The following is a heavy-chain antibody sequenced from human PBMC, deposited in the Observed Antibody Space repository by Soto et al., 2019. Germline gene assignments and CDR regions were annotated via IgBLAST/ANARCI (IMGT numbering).Heavy chain of an antibody. CDR2: ISGSGRTI. Sequence: EVQLVESGGGLVQPGGSLRLSCEASGFTFSNYDMNWVRQAPGKGLEWVSYISGSGRTIYYADSVKGRFTISRDSAKKSRFLQMNSLRAEDTALYYCARGDDNSGYYYAFDSWGQGTPVTVSS. CDR1: GFTFSNYD. CDR3: ARGDDNSGYYYAFDS. D-gene: IGHD3-22*01. V-gene: IGHV3-48*03. J-gene: IGHJ4*02.